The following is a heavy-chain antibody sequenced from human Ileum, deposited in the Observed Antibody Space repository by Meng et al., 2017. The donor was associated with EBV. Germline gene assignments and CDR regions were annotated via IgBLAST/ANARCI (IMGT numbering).Heavy chain of an antibody. D-gene: IGHD2-21*01. CDR1: GGSISSGDYY. CDR3: AREGRSHQVGVSVY. CDR2: IYNSGST. Sequence: GQLQGSGPGPGKPSPTPSLTCTVSGGSISSGDYYWSWIRQSPGKGLEWIGYIYNSGSTYYNPSLKSRVTISVDTSKNQFSLKLRFVTAADTAVYYCAREGRSHQVGVSVYWGQGNLVTVSS. V-gene: IGHV4-30-4*01. J-gene: IGHJ4*02.